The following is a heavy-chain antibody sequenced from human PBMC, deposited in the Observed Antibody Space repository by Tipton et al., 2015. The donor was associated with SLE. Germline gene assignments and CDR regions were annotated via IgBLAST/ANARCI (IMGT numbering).Heavy chain of an antibody. CDR2: IYYSGST. V-gene: IGHV4-38-2*01. CDR1: GYSISSGYY. CDR3: ARHKEDTAYYYYYYMDV. J-gene: IGHJ6*03. D-gene: IGHD5-18*01. Sequence: TLSLTCAVSGYSISSGYYWGWIRQPPGKGLEWIGSIYYSGSTYYNPSLKSRVTISVDTPKNQFSLKLSSVTAADTAVYYCARHKEDTAYYYYYYMDVWGKGTTVTISS.